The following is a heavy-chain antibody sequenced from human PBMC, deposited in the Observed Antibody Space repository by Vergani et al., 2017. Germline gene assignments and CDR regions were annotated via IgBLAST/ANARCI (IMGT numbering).Heavy chain of an antibody. V-gene: IGHV4-39*01. Sequence: QLQLQESGPGLVKPSETLSLTCTVSGGSISSSCYYWGWIRQPPGKGLEWIGSIYYSGSTYYNPSLKSRVTISVDTSKNQFSLKLSSVTAADTAVYYCARITAMIVVVIFDYWGQGTLVTVSS. CDR1: GGSISSSCYY. CDR3: ARITAMIVVVIFDY. D-gene: IGHD3-22*01. CDR2: IYYSGST. J-gene: IGHJ4*02.